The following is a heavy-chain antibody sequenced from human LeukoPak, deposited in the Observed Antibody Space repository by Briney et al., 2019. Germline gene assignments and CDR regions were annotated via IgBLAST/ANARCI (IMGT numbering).Heavy chain of an antibody. CDR2: IRSKAYGGTT. D-gene: IGHD6-6*01. Sequence: GGSLRLSCTASRFTFGDYAMSWFRQAPGKGLEWVGFIRSKAYGGTTEYAASVKGRFTISRDDSKSIAYLQMNSLKTEDTAVYYCTSRIAARSAIFDYWGQGTLVTASS. CDR3: TSRIAARSAIFDY. CDR1: RFTFGDYA. V-gene: IGHV3-49*03. J-gene: IGHJ4*02.